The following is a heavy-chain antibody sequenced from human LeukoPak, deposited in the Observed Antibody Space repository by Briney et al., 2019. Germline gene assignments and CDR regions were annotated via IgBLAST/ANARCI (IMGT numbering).Heavy chain of an antibody. Sequence: GGSLRLSCSASGFTFRSYVMHWVRQAPGKGLEYVSTISTNGGSTYYADSVEGRFTISRDNSKNTLYLQMSSLRPEATSVYYCPLELYDDSGSYVDYWGQGTLVTVSS. D-gene: IGHD3-22*01. CDR3: PLELYDDSGSYVDY. V-gene: IGHV3-64D*06. J-gene: IGHJ4*02. CDR1: GFTFRSYV. CDR2: ISTNGGST.